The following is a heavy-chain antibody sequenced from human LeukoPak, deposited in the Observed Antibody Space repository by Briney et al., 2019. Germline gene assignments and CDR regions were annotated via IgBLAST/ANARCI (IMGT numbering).Heavy chain of an antibody. V-gene: IGHV4-31*03. CDR1: GGSISSGGYY. J-gene: IGHJ3*02. CDR2: IYYSGST. D-gene: IGHD2-21*02. Sequence: SETLSLTCTVSGGSISSGGYYWSWIRQHPGKGLEWIGYIYYSGSTYYNPSLKSRVTISVDTSKDQFSLKLSSVTAADTAVYYCARACPWLLLAQGFAFDIWGQGTMVTVSS. CDR3: ARACPWLLLAQGFAFDI.